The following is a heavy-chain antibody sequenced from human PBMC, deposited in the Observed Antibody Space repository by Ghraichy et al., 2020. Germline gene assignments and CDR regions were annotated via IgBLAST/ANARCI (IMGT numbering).Heavy chain of an antibody. CDR1: GGSISSTSYY. Sequence: SQTLSITCTVSGGSISSTSYYWGWIRQPPGKGLEWIGSIYYSGSTYYNPSLKSRVTISVDTSKNQFSLKLSSVTAADTAVYYCARVFGSSGYYYFPFDYWGQGTLVTVSS. J-gene: IGHJ4*02. CDR3: ARVFGSSGYYYFPFDY. CDR2: IYYSGST. V-gene: IGHV4-39*07. D-gene: IGHD3-22*01.